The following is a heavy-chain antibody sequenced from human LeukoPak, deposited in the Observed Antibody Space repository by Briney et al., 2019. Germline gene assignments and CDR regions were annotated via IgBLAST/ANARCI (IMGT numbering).Heavy chain of an antibody. D-gene: IGHD6-6*01. CDR3: ARTQTEYSSSSDPYYFDY. CDR1: GFTFSSYG. V-gene: IGHV3-53*01. CDR2: IYSGGTT. Sequence: PGRSLRLSCAASGFTFSSYGMHWVRQAPGKGLEWVSVIYSGGTTYYADSVKGRFTISRDNSKNTLYLQMNSLRAEDTAVYHCARTQTEYSSSSDPYYFDYWGQGTLVTVSS. J-gene: IGHJ4*02.